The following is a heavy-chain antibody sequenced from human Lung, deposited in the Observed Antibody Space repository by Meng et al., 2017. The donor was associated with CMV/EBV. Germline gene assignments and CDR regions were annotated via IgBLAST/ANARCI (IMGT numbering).Heavy chain of an antibody. CDR2: ISSSGTTI. CDR3: ARERADYYDTKQTLDY. J-gene: IGHJ4*02. D-gene: IGHD3-22*01. V-gene: IGHV3-11*01. Sequence: GESXKISCAASGFTFSDYYMSWIRQAPGKGLEWVSYISSSGTTIYYADSVKGRFTISRDNAKNSLYLQMNSLRDEDTAVYYCARERADYYDTKQTLDYWGLGXLVTVSS. CDR1: GFTFSDYY.